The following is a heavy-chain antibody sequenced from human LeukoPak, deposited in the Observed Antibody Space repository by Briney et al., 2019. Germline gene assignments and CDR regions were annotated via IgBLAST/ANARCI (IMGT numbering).Heavy chain of an antibody. CDR2: IYYSGST. CDR3: ARWRKAGSYAAFDI. CDR1: GGSISSSSYY. D-gene: IGHD3-16*01. V-gene: IGHV4-39*07. Sequence: SETLSLTCTVSGGSISSSSYYWGWIRQPPGKGLEWIGSIYYSGSTYYNPSLKSRATISVDTSKNQFSLKLSSVTAADTVVYYCARWRKAGSYAAFDIWGQGTMVTVSS. J-gene: IGHJ3*02.